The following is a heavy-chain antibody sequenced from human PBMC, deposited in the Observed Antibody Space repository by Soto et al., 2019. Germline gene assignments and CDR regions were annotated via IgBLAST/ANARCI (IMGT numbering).Heavy chain of an antibody. J-gene: IGHJ5*02. V-gene: IGHV1-69*13. CDR1: GGTFSSYA. Sequence: GASVKVSCKASGGTFSSYAISWVRQAPGQGLEWMGGIIPIFGTTNYAQKLQGRVTITADESTSTAYMELSSLRSEDTAAYYCARDGKAVVVAALTNWFDPWGQGTLVTVSS. D-gene: IGHD2-15*01. CDR2: IIPIFGTT. CDR3: ARDGKAVVVAALTNWFDP.